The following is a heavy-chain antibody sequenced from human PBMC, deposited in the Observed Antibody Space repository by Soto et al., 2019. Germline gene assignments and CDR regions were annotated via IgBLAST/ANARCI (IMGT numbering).Heavy chain of an antibody. D-gene: IGHD6-19*01. CDR3: ARDGQWLPRDGLRSSYYFDY. V-gene: IGHV3-33*01. CDR2: IWYDGGNK. CDR1: GFNFSSYV. Sequence: QVQLVESGGGVVQPGRSLRLSCAASGFNFSSYVMPWVRQAPGKGLEWVAVIWYDGGNKYYADSVKGRFTISRDNSKNTLYLQMNSLRAEDTAVYYCARDGQWLPRDGLRSSYYFDYWGQGTLVTVSS. J-gene: IGHJ4*02.